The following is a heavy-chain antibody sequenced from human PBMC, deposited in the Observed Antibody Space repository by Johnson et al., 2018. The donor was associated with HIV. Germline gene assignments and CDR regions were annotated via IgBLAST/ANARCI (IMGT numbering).Heavy chain of an antibody. CDR2: IWYDGSNK. V-gene: IGHV3-33*01. D-gene: IGHD2-2*01. CDR3: ARGGLGYQNIHDPFDI. J-gene: IGHJ3*02. CDR1: GFTFGNYA. Sequence: QMQLVESGGGLVQPGRSLRLSCTASGFTFGNYAMGWFRQAPGKGLEWVAVIWYDGSNKYYADSVKGRLTISRDNAKNSLYLQMNSLRVEDTALYYCARGGLGYQNIHDPFDIWGQGTMVTVSS.